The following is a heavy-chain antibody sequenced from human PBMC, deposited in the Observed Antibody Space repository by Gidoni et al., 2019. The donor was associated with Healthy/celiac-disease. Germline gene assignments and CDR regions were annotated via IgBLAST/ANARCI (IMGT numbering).Heavy chain of an antibody. D-gene: IGHD3-10*01. CDR2: IYYSGST. CDR1: GCSISSGGYY. CDR3: ARDKPRGGFGG. J-gene: IGHJ4*02. V-gene: IGHV4-31*03. Sequence: QVQLQESGPGLVKPSQTLSLTCTVSGCSISSGGYYWSWIRQHPGQGLEWIWYIYYSGSTYYNPSLKSRVTISVDTTKNQFSLRLSSVTAADTAVYYCARDKPRGGFGGWGQGTLVTVSS.